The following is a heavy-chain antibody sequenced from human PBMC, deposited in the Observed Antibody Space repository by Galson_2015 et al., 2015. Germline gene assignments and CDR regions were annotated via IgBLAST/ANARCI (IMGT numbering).Heavy chain of an antibody. V-gene: IGHV3-48*01. CDR1: GFTFSSCS. J-gene: IGHJ4*02. CDR2: ISGSSSTI. D-gene: IGHD1-26*01. CDR3: ARGRGWETLRKSPFDY. Sequence: SLRLSCAASGFTFSSCSMNWVRQAPGKGLEWVSYISGSSSTIYYADSVRGRFTISRDNSKNTLYVQMNSLRAEDTAVYYCARGRGWETLRKSPFDYWGQGTLVTVSS.